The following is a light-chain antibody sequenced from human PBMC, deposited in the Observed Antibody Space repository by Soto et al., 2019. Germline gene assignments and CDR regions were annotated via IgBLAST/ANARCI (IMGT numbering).Light chain of an antibody. J-gene: IGKJ1*01. V-gene: IGKV3-20*01. CDR3: QQYGSSPWT. CDR2: DAS. CDR1: QTVRNNY. Sequence: EFVLTQSPGTLSLSPVERATLSGRASQTVRNNYLAWYQQKPGQAPRLLIYDASSRATGIPDRFSGGGSGTDFTLTISRLEPEDFAVYYCQQYGSSPWTFGQGTKVDIK.